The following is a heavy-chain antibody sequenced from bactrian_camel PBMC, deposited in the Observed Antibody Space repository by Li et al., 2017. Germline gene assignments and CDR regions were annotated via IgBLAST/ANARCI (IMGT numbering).Heavy chain of an antibody. CDR1: GHIFTICG. V-gene: IGHV3S53*01. CDR2: ISSGGAT. J-gene: IGHJ6*01. Sequence: HVQLVESGGGSVQAGGSLKLACAPSGHIFTICGMGWYRQAPGKDRDLVSLISSGGATSYRDYVKGRFTISHDSAKNTLYLQMDSLKTEDTAVYYCAAAPRAVLIAGILVFGYWGQGTQVTVS. CDR3: AAAPRAVLIAGILVFGY. D-gene: IGHD6*01.